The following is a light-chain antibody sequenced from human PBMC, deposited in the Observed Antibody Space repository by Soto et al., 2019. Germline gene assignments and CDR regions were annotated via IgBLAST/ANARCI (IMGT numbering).Light chain of an antibody. V-gene: IGKV3-15*01. CDR1: QSVNSN. Sequence: DIVMTHSPATLSVSPGERATLSCRASQSVNSNLAWYQQRPGQAPRLLIYAASTRATGIPARFSGSGSGTEFTLTISSLQSEDFAVYYCQQYDNWPPWTFGQGTKVDIK. CDR2: AAS. CDR3: QQYDNWPPWT. J-gene: IGKJ1*01.